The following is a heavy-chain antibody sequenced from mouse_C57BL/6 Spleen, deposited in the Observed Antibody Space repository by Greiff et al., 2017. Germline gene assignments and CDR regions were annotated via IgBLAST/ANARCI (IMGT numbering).Heavy chain of an antibody. Sequence: QVQLQQPGAELVKPGASVKVSCKASGYTFTSYWMHWVKQRPGQGLEWIGRIHPSDSDTNYNQKFKGKATLTVDKSSSTAYMQLIILASEDSAVYYCARDGSSSGAMDYWGQGTSVTVSS. D-gene: IGHD1-1*01. CDR1: GYTFTSYW. CDR2: IHPSDSDT. CDR3: ARDGSSSGAMDY. J-gene: IGHJ4*01. V-gene: IGHV1-74*01.